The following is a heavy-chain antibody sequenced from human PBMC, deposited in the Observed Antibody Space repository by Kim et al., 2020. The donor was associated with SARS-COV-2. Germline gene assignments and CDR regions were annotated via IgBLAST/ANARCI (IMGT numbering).Heavy chain of an antibody. CDR3: AKDGADGYNSLFRAFDI. D-gene: IGHD5-12*01. J-gene: IGHJ3*02. Sequence: SGISWNSGSIGYADSEKGRFTISRDNAKNSLYLQMNSLRAEDTALYYCAKDGADGYNSLFRAFDICGQGTMFTVSS. CDR2: ISWNSGSI. V-gene: IGHV3-9*01.